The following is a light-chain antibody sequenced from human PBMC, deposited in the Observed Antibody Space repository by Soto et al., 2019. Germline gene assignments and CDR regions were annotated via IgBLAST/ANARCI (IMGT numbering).Light chain of an antibody. V-gene: IGLV2-23*03. CDR2: EGS. J-gene: IGLJ2*01. CDR1: SSDVGSYNL. Sequence: SALTQPASVSGSPGQSITISCTGTSSDVGSYNLVSWYQQHPGKAPKLMIYEGSKRPSGVSNRFSGYKSGNTASLTISGLQAEDEADYYCCSYAGSSTFEFGGGTKLTVL. CDR3: CSYAGSSTFE.